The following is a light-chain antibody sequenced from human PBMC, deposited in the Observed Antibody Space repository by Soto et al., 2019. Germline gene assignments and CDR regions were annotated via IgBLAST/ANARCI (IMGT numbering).Light chain of an antibody. CDR3: QHYGSSSPWT. J-gene: IGKJ1*01. V-gene: IGKV1-5*03. CDR1: QSISSW. Sequence: DIQMTQSPSTLSASVGDRVTITCRASQSISSWLAWYQQKPGRAPKLLIYKASSLETGVPSRFSGSGSGTEFTLILSSLQPDDFASYYCQHYGSSSPWTFGQGTKVEIK. CDR2: KAS.